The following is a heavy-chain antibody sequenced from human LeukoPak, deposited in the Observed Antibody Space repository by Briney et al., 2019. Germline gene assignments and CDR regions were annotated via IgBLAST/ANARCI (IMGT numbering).Heavy chain of an antibody. Sequence: PGGSLRLSCAASGFTVSSNYMSWVRQAPGKGLEWVSVIYSSDSTYYADSVKGRFTISRDNSKNTLYLQMNSLRAEDTAVYYCARGNWNYPFDYWGQRTLVTVSS. V-gene: IGHV3-53*01. CDR3: ARGNWNYPFDY. CDR1: GFTVSSNY. CDR2: IYSSDST. J-gene: IGHJ4*02. D-gene: IGHD1-7*01.